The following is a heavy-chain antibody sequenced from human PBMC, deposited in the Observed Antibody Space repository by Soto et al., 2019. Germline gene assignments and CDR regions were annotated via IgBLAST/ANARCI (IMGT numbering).Heavy chain of an antibody. D-gene: IGHD6-19*01. J-gene: IGHJ4*02. CDR3: AKDPPRGWYRPQYSFDY. CDR2: ISGSGGST. Sequence: PGGSLRLSCAASGFTFSSYAMSWVRQAPGKGLEWVSAISGSGGSTYYADSVKGRFTISRDNSKNTLYLQMNSLRAEDTAVYYCAKDPPRGWYRPQYSFDYWGQGTLVPAPQ. CDR1: GFTFSSYA. V-gene: IGHV3-23*01.